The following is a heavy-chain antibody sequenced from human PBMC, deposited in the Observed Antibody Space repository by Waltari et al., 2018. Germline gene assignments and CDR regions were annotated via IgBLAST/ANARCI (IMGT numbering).Heavy chain of an antibody. CDR2: ISYDGSNK. V-gene: IGHV3-30*18. CDR3: AKTASVAGTFPFGY. J-gene: IGHJ4*02. Sequence: QVQLVESGGGVVQPGRSLSLSCAASGFTFSRYGLPWVRQAPGKGLEWVAVISYDGSNKYYADAVKGRFTISRDNSKNTLYLQMNSLRAEDTAVYYCAKTASVAGTFPFGYWGQGTLVTVSS. D-gene: IGHD6-19*01. CDR1: GFTFSRYG.